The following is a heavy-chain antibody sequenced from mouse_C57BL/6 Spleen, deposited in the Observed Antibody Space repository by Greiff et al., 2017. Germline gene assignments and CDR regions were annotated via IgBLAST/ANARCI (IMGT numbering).Heavy chain of an antibody. CDR2: ISYDGSN. Sequence: EVQLVESGPGLVKPSQSLSLTCSVTGYSITSGYYWNWIRQFPGNKLEWMGYISYDGSNNYNPSLKNRISITRDTSKNQFFLKLNSVTTEDTATYYCAREYSPYYFDYWGQGTTLTVSS. CDR3: AREYSPYYFDY. CDR1: GYSITSGYY. V-gene: IGHV3-6*01. J-gene: IGHJ2*01.